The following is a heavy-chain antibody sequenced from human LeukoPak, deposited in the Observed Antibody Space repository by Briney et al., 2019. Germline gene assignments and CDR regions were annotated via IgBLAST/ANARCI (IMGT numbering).Heavy chain of an antibody. J-gene: IGHJ4*02. CDR1: GFTFSSYA. CDR2: ISGSGGST. D-gene: IGHD6-13*01. V-gene: IGHV3-23*01. CDR3: AKDPIPRIAAAGTGSAY. Sequence: GGSLRLSCAASGFTFSSYAMSWVRQAPGKGLEGVSAISGSGGSTYYADSVKGRFTISRDNSKNTLYLQMNSLRAEDTAVYYCAKDPIPRIAAAGTGSAYWGQGTLVTVSS.